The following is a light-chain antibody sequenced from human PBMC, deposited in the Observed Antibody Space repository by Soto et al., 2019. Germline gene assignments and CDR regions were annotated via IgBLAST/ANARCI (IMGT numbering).Light chain of an antibody. J-gene: IGLJ2*01. CDR1: SSNIGAGYD. Sequence: QPVLTQPPSVSGAPGQRVTFSCTGSSSNIGAGYDVHWYQQLPGTAPKLLIYGNSNRPSGVPDRFSGSKSGTSASLAITGLQAEDEADYYCQSYDSSLSGVVLGGGTKVTVL. CDR3: QSYDSSLSGVV. CDR2: GNS. V-gene: IGLV1-40*01.